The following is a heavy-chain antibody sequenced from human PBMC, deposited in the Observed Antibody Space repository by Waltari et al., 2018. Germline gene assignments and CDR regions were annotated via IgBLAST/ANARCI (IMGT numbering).Heavy chain of an antibody. CDR1: GFTFGDYA. V-gene: IGHV3-49*03. D-gene: IGHD1-1*01. Sequence: EVQLVESGGGLVQPGRSLRLSCTASGFTFGDYAMSWFRQAPGKGLEWVGFVRSKAYGGTTEYASSVKGRFTIARDDSKSIAYLQMNSLKTEDTAVYYCTREGQLEPVYWGQGTLVTVSS. J-gene: IGHJ4*02. CDR3: TREGQLEPVY. CDR2: VRSKAYGGTT.